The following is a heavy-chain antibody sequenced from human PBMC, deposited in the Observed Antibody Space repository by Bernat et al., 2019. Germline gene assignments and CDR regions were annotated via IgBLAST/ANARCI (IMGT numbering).Heavy chain of an antibody. CDR1: GGSISSYY. D-gene: IGHD4-23*01. Sequence: QVQLQESGPGLVKPSETLSLTCTVSGGSISSYYWSWIRQPPGKGLEWIGYIYYSGSTNYNPSLKSRVTISVDTSKNQFSLKLSSVTDADTAVYYCASTVVRGYYFDYWGQGTLVTVSS. V-gene: IGHV4-59*01. J-gene: IGHJ4*02. CDR3: ASTVVRGYYFDY. CDR2: IYYSGST.